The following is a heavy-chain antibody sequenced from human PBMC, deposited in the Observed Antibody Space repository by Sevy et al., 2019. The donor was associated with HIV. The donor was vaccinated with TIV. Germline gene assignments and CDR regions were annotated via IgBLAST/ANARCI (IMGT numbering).Heavy chain of an antibody. V-gene: IGHV3-21*01. CDR1: GFTFSIYT. D-gene: IGHD2-21*01. Sequence: GGSLRLSCAASGFTFSIYTLNWVRQAPGQGLEWVSSISPTSSYIYYADSVKGRFSISRDNAKNSLFLQMNSLRADDTAIYYCAKEDSNGVCYSSWGQGTLVTVSS. CDR2: ISPTSSYI. J-gene: IGHJ5*02. CDR3: AKEDSNGVCYSS.